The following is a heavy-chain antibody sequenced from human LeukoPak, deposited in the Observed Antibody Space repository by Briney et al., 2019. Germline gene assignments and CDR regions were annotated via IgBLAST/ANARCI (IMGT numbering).Heavy chain of an antibody. D-gene: IGHD7-27*01. Sequence: GGSLRLSCSASGFTFSSYAMHWVRQAPGKGLEYVSAISSNGGSTYYADSVKGRFTISRDNSKNTLYLQMSSLRAEDTAVYYCVKGYGGWGFDYYYYGMDVWGQGTTITVSS. J-gene: IGHJ6*02. CDR3: VKGYGGWGFDYYYYGMDV. CDR1: GFTFSSYA. V-gene: IGHV3-64D*06. CDR2: ISSNGGST.